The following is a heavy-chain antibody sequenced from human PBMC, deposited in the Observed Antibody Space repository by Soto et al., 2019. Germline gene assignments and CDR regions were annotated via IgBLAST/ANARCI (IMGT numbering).Heavy chain of an antibody. V-gene: IGHV3-30*03. CDR1: GFTFSNYG. D-gene: IGHD6-13*01. J-gene: IGHJ5*02. CDR2: IAHDGSSQ. CDR3: AQSPVGSSWYEGES. Sequence: QVQLVESGGGVVQPGRSLRLSCAASGFTFSNYGMHWVRQAPGKGLDWVAVIAHDGSSQYYADSVKGRFNISRDNSKNTLYLQMNSLGPEDTAVYLCAQSPVGSSWYEGESWGQGTLVTVSS.